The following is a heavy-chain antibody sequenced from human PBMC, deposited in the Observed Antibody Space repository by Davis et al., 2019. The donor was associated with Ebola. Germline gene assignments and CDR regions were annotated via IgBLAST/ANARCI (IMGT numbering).Heavy chain of an antibody. Sequence: GESLKISCAASGFTFTNAWMSWVRQAPGKGLEWVANIKQDGSKKYYVDSVKGRFTISRDNAKNSLYLQMNSLRPEDTAVYYCARGVSGSGNYCALDVWGQGTMVTVSS. CDR1: GFTFTNAW. V-gene: IGHV3-7*01. CDR3: ARGVSGSGNYCALDV. CDR2: IKQDGSKK. D-gene: IGHD3-10*01. J-gene: IGHJ3*01.